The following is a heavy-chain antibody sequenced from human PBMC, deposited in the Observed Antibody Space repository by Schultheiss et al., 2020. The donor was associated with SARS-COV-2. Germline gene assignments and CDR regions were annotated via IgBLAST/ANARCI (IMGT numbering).Heavy chain of an antibody. CDR2: IRYDGSNK. Sequence: GGSLRLSCAASGFTFSSYGMHWVRQAPGKGLEWVAFIRYDGSNKYYADSVKGRFTISRDNSKNTLYLQMNSLRAEDTAVYYCARDWGDGYNPYYLDYWGRGALVTVSS. J-gene: IGHJ4*02. V-gene: IGHV3-30*02. CDR3: ARDWGDGYNPYYLDY. D-gene: IGHD5-24*01. CDR1: GFTFSSYG.